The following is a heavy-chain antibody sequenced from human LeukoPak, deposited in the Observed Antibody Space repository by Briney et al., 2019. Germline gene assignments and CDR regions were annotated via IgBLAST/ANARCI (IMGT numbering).Heavy chain of an antibody. CDR1: GFTFSSYW. V-gene: IGHV3-7*01. Sequence: GGSPRLSCAASGFTFSSYWMSWVRQAPGKGLEWVANIKQDGSEKYYVDSVKGRFTISRDNAKNSLYLQMNSLRAEDTAVYYCARDRYYYDQGTYYNYGMDVWGQGTTVTVSS. J-gene: IGHJ6*02. CDR3: ARDRYYYDQGTYYNYGMDV. CDR2: IKQDGSEK. D-gene: IGHD3-22*01.